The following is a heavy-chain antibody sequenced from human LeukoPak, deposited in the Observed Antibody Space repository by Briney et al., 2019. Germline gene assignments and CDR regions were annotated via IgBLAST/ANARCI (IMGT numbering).Heavy chain of an antibody. CDR2: IYYDGTA. V-gene: IGHV4-39*02. CDR1: GGSIYRTSYY. D-gene: IGHD6-13*01. CDR3: AGRAAEAWLGP. Sequence: SETLSLTCAVSGGSIYRTSYYWGWVRQSPGKGLQWIGSIYYDGTADYNPSLKSRVTISVDASKNHFSLKLTSVTAADTAVYYCAGRAAEAWLGPWGQGTLVTVSS. J-gene: IGHJ5*02.